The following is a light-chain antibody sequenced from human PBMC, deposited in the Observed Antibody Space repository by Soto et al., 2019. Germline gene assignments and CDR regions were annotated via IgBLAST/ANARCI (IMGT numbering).Light chain of an antibody. V-gene: IGKV1-39*01. CDR2: AAS. CDR1: QSISGY. CDR3: QQSYNSPQT. Sequence: DIQMTQSPSSLSASVGDRVTITCRTSQSISGYLNWYRHKPGKAPTLLIYAASTLQSGVPSRFSGSGSGTDFTLTISNLQPEDFATYYCQQSYNSPQTFGQGTKVDIK. J-gene: IGKJ2*01.